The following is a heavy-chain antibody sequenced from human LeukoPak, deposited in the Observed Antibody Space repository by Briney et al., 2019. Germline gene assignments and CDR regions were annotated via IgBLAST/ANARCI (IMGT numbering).Heavy chain of an antibody. CDR3: ARDSGSYYLDY. V-gene: IGHV4-39*02. J-gene: IGHJ4*02. Sequence: SETLSLTCTVSGGSISSSSYYWGWIRQPPGKGLEWIGSIYYSGSTYYNPSLKSRVTISADTSKNQFSLKLSSVTAADTAVYYCARDSGSYYLDYWGQGTLVTVSS. CDR2: IYYSGST. D-gene: IGHD1-26*01. CDR1: GGSISSSSYY.